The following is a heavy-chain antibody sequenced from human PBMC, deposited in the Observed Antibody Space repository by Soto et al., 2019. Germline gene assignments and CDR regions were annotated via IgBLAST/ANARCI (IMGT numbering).Heavy chain of an antibody. CDR1: GYTFTSYA. D-gene: IGHD5-18*01. Sequence: ASVKVSCKASGYTFTSYAMHWVRQAPGQGLEWMGIINPSGSSTSYAQKFQGKVTMTRDTSTSTVNMELSILRSEDTTVYYCAREESYGFCYYYGTDVWSQETRVTVPS. CDR2: INPSGSST. V-gene: IGHV1-46*03. J-gene: IGHJ6*02. CDR3: AREESYGFCYYYGTDV.